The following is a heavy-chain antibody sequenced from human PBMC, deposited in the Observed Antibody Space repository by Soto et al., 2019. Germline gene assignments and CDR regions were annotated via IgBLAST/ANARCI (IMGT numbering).Heavy chain of an antibody. Sequence: WGSLTLSCSASGFTFTTYCMHWFRQAPGKGLEWVAVIWSDGNHKFYADSVKGRFTISRDNSKNTLPLQMNSLGAEDTAVYYCVRERGPFNDFDIWGQGTMVTVSS. V-gene: IGHV3-33*01. CDR3: VRERGPFNDFDI. CDR2: IWSDGNHK. J-gene: IGHJ3*02. D-gene: IGHD2-8*01. CDR1: GFTFTTYC.